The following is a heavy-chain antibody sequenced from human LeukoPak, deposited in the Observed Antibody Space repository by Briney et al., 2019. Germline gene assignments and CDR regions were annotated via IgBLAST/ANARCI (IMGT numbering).Heavy chain of an antibody. CDR2: IGYTGGTT. Sequence: PGGSLRLSCAASGFTFNTYAMSWVRQAPGKGLEWVSAIGYTGGTTFYADSVKGRFTISRDNAKNTLFLQMGSLRADDAAVYYCAIHDYDSIGPQFDYWGQGILVAVSS. D-gene: IGHD3-22*01. V-gene: IGHV3-23*01. CDR1: GFTFNTYA. J-gene: IGHJ4*02. CDR3: AIHDYDSIGPQFDY.